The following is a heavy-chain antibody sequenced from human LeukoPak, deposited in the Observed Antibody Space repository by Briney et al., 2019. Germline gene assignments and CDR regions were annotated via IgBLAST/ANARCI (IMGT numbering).Heavy chain of an antibody. CDR2: IKQDGSEK. J-gene: IGHJ4*02. V-gene: IGHV3-7*01. CDR3: ARFSRVRFDY. Sequence: PGGSLRLSCAASGFIFSSYWMSWVRQAPGKGLEWVANIKQDGSEKYYVDSVKGRFTISRDNAKNSLYLQMNSLRAEDTAVYYCARFSRVRFDYWGQGTLVTVPS. CDR1: GFIFSSYW. D-gene: IGHD6-13*01.